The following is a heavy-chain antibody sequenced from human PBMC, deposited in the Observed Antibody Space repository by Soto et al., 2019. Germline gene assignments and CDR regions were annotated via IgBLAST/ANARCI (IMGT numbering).Heavy chain of an antibody. V-gene: IGHV1-18*01. CDR3: TRGGTPIDS. CDR2: IGAYNGNT. Sequence: QVQLVQSGAEVKKPGASVKVSCKASGYTFTNFGISWERQAPGQGLEWMGWIGAYNGNTNYAQNFQGRVTMTTETSTSTAYMELTGLRSEDTAVYSCTRGGTPIDSLCQGTLISVSS. J-gene: IGHJ4*02. D-gene: IGHD3-16*01. CDR1: GYTFTNFG.